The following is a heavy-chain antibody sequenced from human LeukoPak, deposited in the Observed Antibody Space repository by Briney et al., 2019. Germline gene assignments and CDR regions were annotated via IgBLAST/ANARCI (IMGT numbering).Heavy chain of an antibody. D-gene: IGHD3-9*01. CDR1: GYTFSIYY. Sequence: ASVKVSCKASGYTFSIYYMHWVRQAPGQGLEWMGIINAGGGDTNYAQKFQGRVTMTRDTSTSTVYMDLSSLRSEDTAVYYCARGRWNDLLSRNYFDYWGQGTLVTVSS. V-gene: IGHV1-46*01. CDR3: ARGRWNDLLSRNYFDY. J-gene: IGHJ4*02. CDR2: INAGGGDT.